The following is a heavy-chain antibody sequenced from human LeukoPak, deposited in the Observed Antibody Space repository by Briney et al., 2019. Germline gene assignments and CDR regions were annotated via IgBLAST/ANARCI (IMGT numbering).Heavy chain of an antibody. CDR1: GGSISSSSYY. V-gene: IGHV4-39*07. D-gene: IGHD2-8*01. CDR2: IYYSGST. Sequence: SETLSLTCTVSGGSISSSSYYWGWIRQPPGKGLEWIGSIYYSGSTYYNPSLKSRVTISVDTSKNQFSLKLSSVTAADTAVCYCARDIGCTNGVCGDYWGQGTLVTVSS. J-gene: IGHJ4*02. CDR3: ARDIGCTNGVCGDY.